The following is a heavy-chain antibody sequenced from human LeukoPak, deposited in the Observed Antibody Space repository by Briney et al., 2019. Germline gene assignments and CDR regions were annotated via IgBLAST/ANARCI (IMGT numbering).Heavy chain of an antibody. J-gene: IGHJ6*02. V-gene: IGHV4-59*01. D-gene: IGHD3-3*01. Sequence: SETLSLTCTVSGGSISSYYWSWIRQPPGRGREWIGYIYYSGSTNYNPSLKSRVTISVDTSKNQFSLKLSSVTAADTAVYYCARSGTRAFYYYYGMDVWGQGTTVTVSS. CDR2: IYYSGST. CDR1: GGSISSYY. CDR3: ARSGTRAFYYYYGMDV.